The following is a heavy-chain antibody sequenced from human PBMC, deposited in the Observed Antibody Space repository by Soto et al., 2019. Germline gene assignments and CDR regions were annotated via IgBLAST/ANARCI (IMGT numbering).Heavy chain of an antibody. J-gene: IGHJ4*02. V-gene: IGHV1-3*01. CDR2: INAGNGNT. Sequence: QVQLVQSGAEVKKPWASVKVSCKASGYTFTSYAMHWVRQAPGQRLEWMGWINAGNGNTKYSQKLQGRVTITRDTSASTAYMGRSSLRSADTAVYYCARGPGGPDGPGDYWGQGTLVTVSS. CDR1: GYTFTSYA. D-gene: IGHD2-15*01. CDR3: ARGPGGPDGPGDY.